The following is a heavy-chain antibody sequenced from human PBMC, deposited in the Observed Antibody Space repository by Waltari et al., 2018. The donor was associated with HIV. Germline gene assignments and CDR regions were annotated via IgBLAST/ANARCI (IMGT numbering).Heavy chain of an antibody. CDR1: GGSISSSSYY. D-gene: IGHD6-13*01. J-gene: IGHJ4*02. CDR3: ARVAGYSSSWYPDY. V-gene: IGHV4-39*07. CDR2: IYYSGST. Sequence: QLQLQESGPGLVKPSETLSLTCTVSGGSISSSSYYWGWIRQPPGKGLEWIGSIYYSGSTYYNPSLKSRVTISVDTSKNQFSLKLSSVTAADTAVYYCARVAGYSSSWYPDYWGQGTLVTVSS.